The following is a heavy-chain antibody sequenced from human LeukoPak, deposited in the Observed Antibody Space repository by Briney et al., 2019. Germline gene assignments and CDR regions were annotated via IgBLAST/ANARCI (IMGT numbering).Heavy chain of an antibody. J-gene: IGHJ4*02. Sequence: PGGSLRLSCAASWFTVSSNYMSWVSQAQGKGLEWVSVIYSGGSTYYADSVKGRFTISRDNSKNTLYLQMNSLRAEDTAVYYCARDPEVDTAMVTLGDWGQGSLVTVSS. CDR1: WFTVSSNY. CDR2: IYSGGST. CDR3: ARDPEVDTAMVTLGD. D-gene: IGHD5-18*01. V-gene: IGHV3-53*01.